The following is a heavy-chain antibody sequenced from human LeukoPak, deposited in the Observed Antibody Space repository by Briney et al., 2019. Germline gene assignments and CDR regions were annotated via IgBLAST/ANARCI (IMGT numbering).Heavy chain of an antibody. CDR2: NYHTGST. CDR1: GGPISTYQ. J-gene: IGHJ5*02. CDR3: ARRTTVTPNWFDP. V-gene: IGHV4-59*08. D-gene: IGHD4-17*01. Sequence: NPSETLSLPCTVSGGPISTYQGSWMRQPPAKGREWIGYNYHTGSTNYTPSLRSRVTISLDTSKNQTSLRVNSVTAADTAVYYCARRTTVTPNWFDPWGQGTLVTVSS.